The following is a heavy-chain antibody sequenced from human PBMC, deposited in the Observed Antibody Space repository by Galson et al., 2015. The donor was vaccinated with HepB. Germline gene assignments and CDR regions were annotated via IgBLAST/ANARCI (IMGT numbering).Heavy chain of an antibody. V-gene: IGHV3-48*04. CDR3: AKDDPGHCTSTSCRSSFDY. Sequence: SLRLSCAASGFSFTNYNMNWVRQAPGKGLEWLSFISSSSGTRSYADSVKGRFTISRDNAKNSLYLQMNSLRAKDTAVYYCAKDDPGHCTSTSCRSSFDYWGQGTLVTVSS. D-gene: IGHD2-2*01. J-gene: IGHJ4*02. CDR2: ISSSSGTR. CDR1: GFSFTNYN.